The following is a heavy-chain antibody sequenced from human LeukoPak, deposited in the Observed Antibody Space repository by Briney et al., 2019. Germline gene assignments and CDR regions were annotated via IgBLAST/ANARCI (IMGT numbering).Heavy chain of an antibody. Sequence: ASVKVSCKASGYTFTGYYMHWVRQAPGQGLEWMGRISPNSGGTNYAQKFQGRVTMTRDTSISTAYMELSRLRSDDTAVYYCARALWFGEFDAFDIRGQGTMVTVSS. J-gene: IGHJ3*02. CDR2: ISPNSGGT. CDR3: ARALWFGEFDAFDI. D-gene: IGHD3-10*01. CDR1: GYTFTGYY. V-gene: IGHV1-2*06.